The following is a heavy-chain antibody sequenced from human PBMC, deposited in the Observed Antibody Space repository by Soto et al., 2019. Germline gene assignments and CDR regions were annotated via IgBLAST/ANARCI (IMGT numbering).Heavy chain of an antibody. D-gene: IGHD3-16*01. CDR2: IYYSGST. V-gene: IGHV4-30-4*01. CDR3: ARWGGVTTFDY. CDR1: GGSISSGDYY. Sequence: SETLSLTCTVSGGSISSGDYYWSWIRQPPGKGLEWIGYIYYSGSTYYNPSLKSRVTISVDTSKNQFSLKLSSVTAADTAVYYCARWGGVTTFDYWGQGTLVTVSS. J-gene: IGHJ4*02.